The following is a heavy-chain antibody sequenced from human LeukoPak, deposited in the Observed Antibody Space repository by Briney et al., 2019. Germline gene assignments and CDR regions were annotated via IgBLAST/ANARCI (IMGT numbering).Heavy chain of an antibody. Sequence: GDSLKISCKGSGYSFTSYWIGWVRQMPGKGLEWMGIIYPGDSDTRYSPSFQGQVTISADKSLSTAYLQWSSPKASDTAMYYCARGSGSYHTAYMNWGQGSPVTVSS. V-gene: IGHV5-51*01. CDR3: ARGSGSYHTAYMN. CDR1: GYSFTSYW. J-gene: IGHJ4*02. D-gene: IGHD1-26*01. CDR2: IYPGDSDT.